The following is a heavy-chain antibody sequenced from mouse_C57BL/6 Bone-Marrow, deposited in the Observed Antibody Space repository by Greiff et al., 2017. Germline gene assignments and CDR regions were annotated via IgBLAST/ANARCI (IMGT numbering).Heavy chain of an antibody. CDR3: ARHAPWPVDY. J-gene: IGHJ4*01. Sequence: DVQLVESGGDLVKPGGSLKLSCAASGFTFSSYGMSWVRQTPDQRLEWVATISSCGSSTYYPDSVKGRFPISRDNAKNTLYLQKSSLKSEDTAIYYCARHAPWPVDYGGQGTRVTVSS. V-gene: IGHV5-6*01. CDR2: ISSCGSST. CDR1: GFTFSSYG.